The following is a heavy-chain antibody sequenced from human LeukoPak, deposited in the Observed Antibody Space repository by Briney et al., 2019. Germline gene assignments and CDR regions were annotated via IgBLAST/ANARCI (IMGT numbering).Heavy chain of an antibody. D-gene: IGHD2-15*01. CDR2: ISSSGTNI. CDR3: ARGFTSRSGGSLGY. V-gene: IGHV3-48*03. CDR1: GFXFSDYE. J-gene: IGHJ4*02. Sequence: GGSLRLSCGASGFXFSDYEMNWVRQAPGKGLEWISYISSSGTNIYYADSVKGRFSISRDNAKNSLYLQMNSLRAEDTAVYYCARGFTSRSGGSLGYWGQGTLVTVSS.